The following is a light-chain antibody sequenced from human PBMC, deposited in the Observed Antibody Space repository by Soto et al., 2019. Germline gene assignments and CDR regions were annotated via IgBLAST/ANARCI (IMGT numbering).Light chain of an antibody. J-gene: IGKJ1*01. V-gene: IGKV1-5*01. CDR3: QQYSSHST. Sequence: DIQMTQSPSTLSASVGDRVTITCRASQTISRWLAWYQQKPGKAPKVLIYGASSLQSGVPSRFSGSGSATDFSLTISSLQPDDFATYYCQQYSSHSTFDQGTKVDIK. CDR2: GAS. CDR1: QTISRW.